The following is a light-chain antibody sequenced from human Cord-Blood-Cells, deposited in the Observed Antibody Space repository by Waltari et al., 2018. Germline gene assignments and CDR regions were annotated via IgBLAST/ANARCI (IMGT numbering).Light chain of an antibody. V-gene: IGLV2-23*01. CDR2: EGS. CDR3: CSYAGSSTWV. Sequence: QSALTQPASVSGSPGQSITISCTGTSSDVGSYNLVSWYQQHPGKAPKLMIYEGSKRPSGVSKRFSGSKAGNTASLIISGLQAEDEADYYCCSYAGSSTWVFGGGTKLTVL. CDR1: SSDVGSYNL. J-gene: IGLJ3*02.